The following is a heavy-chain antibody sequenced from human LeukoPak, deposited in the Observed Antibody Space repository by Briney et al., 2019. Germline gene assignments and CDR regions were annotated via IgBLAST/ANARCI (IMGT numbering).Heavy chain of an antibody. V-gene: IGHV4-59*12. Sequence: KPSETLSLTCTVSGGSISSYYWSWIRQPPGKGLEWIGYIYYSGSTNYNPSLKSRVTISVDTSKNQFSLKLSSVTAADTAIYYCATKGIEGSLAAFENSWGQGTPVTVSP. CDR3: ATKGIEGSLAAFENS. D-gene: IGHD6-13*01. J-gene: IGHJ4*02. CDR1: GGSISSYY. CDR2: IYYSGST.